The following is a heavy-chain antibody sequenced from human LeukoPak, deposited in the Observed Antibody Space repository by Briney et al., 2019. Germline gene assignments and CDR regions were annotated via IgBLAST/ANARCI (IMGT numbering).Heavy chain of an antibody. CDR2: LSTSGVNT. D-gene: IGHD6-19*01. V-gene: IGHV3-23*01. CDR3: AKRSGASTYYFDY. CDR1: GFTFSSSS. Sequence: GGSLRLSCAASGFTFSSSSMSWVRLPPGKGLQWVSSLSTSGVNTYYADSVRGRFTISRDNSQNTLYLQMDSLRAEDTAVYYCAKRSGASTYYFDYWGQGALLTVSS. J-gene: IGHJ4*02.